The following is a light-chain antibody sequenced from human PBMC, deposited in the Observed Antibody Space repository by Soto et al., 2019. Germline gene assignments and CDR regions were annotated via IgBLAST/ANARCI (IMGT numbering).Light chain of an antibody. CDR2: RNN. J-gene: IGLJ3*02. Sequence: QSVLTQAPSASAAPGQTVTISCSGSPSNIGANYVFWYQHRPGTAPKLLIYRNNQRPSGVPDRFSGSKSGASASLTISGLRAEDEADYYCAAWGDDSLSALFGGETQLTVL. CDR3: AAWGDDSLSAL. CDR1: PSNIGANY. V-gene: IGLV1-47*01.